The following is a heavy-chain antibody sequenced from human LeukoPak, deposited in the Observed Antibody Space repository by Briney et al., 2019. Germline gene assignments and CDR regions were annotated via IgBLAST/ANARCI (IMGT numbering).Heavy chain of an antibody. CDR1: GFTFSSYW. CDR3: ATNPLKTGNWFDP. D-gene: IGHD7-27*01. CDR2: INTDGSTT. Sequence: GGSLRLSCAASGFTFSSYWMHWVRQAPGKGLVWVSRINTDGSTTNYADSVKGRFTISRDNAKNTLYLQMNSLRAEDTAVYYCATNPLKTGNWFDPWGQGTLVTVSS. J-gene: IGHJ5*02. V-gene: IGHV3-74*01.